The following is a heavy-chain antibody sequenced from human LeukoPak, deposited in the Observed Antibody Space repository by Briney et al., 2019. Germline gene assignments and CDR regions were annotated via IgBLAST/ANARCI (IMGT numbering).Heavy chain of an antibody. CDR1: GRSFSGYY. D-gene: IGHD4-23*01. CDR2: INHSGST. V-gene: IGHV4-34*01. CDR3: ARGGGFDAFDI. Sequence: SPTLSLTCAVYGRSFSGYYWSSIRQPPGKGLEWIGEINHSGSTNYNPSLKSRVTISVDTSKNQFSLKLSSVTAADTAVYYCARGGGFDAFDIWGQGTMVTVSS. J-gene: IGHJ3*02.